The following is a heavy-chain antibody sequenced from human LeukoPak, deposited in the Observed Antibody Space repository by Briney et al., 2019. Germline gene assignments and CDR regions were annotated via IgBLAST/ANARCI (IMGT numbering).Heavy chain of an antibody. V-gene: IGHV3-30*02. Sequence: PGGSLRLSCAASGFTFSSYGMHWVRQAPGKGLEWVAFIRYDGSNKYYADSVKGRFTISRDNSKNTLYLQMNSLRAEDTAVYYCAKDRGIVVVVAAPMDVWGQGTTVTVSS. CDR1: GFTFSSYG. D-gene: IGHD2-15*01. CDR3: AKDRGIVVVVAAPMDV. CDR2: IRYDGSNK. J-gene: IGHJ6*02.